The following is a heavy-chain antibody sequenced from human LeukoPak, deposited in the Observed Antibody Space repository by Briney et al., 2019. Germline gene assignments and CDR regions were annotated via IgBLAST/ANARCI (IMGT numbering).Heavy chain of an antibody. CDR1: GFIFNNYA. V-gene: IGHV3-9*01. Sequence: GGSLRLSCAGSGFIFNNYAMHWVRQPPGKGLEWVSGISWNSGSIDYADSVKGRFTISRDNAKNSLYLQMNSLRAEDTALYYCAKGSDQLPYYFDYWGQGTLVTVSS. D-gene: IGHD2-2*01. CDR3: AKGSDQLPYYFDY. CDR2: ISWNSGSI. J-gene: IGHJ4*02.